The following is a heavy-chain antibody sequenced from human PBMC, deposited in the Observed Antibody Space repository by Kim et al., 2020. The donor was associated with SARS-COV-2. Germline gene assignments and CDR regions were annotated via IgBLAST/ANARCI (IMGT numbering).Heavy chain of an antibody. CDR3: ARERGIAQFDP. J-gene: IGHJ5*02. D-gene: IGHD6-13*01. CDR2: N. V-gene: IGHV6-1*01. Sequence: NDYAVSVKSRITINPDTSKNQFSLQLNSVTPEDTAVYYCARERGIAQFDPWGQGTLVTVSS.